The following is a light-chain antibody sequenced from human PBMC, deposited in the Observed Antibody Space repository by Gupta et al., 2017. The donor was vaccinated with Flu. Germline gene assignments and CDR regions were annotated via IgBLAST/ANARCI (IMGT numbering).Light chain of an antibody. CDR3: QQYGSSSWT. CDR1: PNVSSY. V-gene: IGKV3-20*01. J-gene: IGKJ1*01. Sequence: PVLQFLPPGEKATHTCRARPNVSSYIAWYQQKSGQAPRLLIYGASTRAAGIPDRFSGSGSRTDFTLTITRLEAEDVAVYYCQQYGSSSWTFGQGTKVE. CDR2: GAS.